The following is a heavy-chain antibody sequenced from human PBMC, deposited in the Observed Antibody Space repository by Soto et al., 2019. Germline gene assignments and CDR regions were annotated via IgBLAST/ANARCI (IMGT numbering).Heavy chain of an antibody. D-gene: IGHD4-17*01. CDR2: IYYSGST. Sequence: SETLSLTCTVSGGSISSYNWSWILQPPGKGLEWIGYIYYSGSTNYTPSLKSRVTISVDTSKNQFSLKLSSVTAADTAVYYCARVSVEIDCGDYYYYYKDVWGKGTSVTVS. J-gene: IGHJ6*03. V-gene: IGHV4-59*01. CDR3: ARVSVEIDCGDYYYYYKDV. CDR1: GGSISSYN.